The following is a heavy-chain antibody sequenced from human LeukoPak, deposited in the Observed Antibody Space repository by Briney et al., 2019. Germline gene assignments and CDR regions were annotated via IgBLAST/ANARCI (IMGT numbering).Heavy chain of an antibody. CDR3: ARDSQLVYYFDY. CDR1: GFTFSSYS. Sequence: PGGSLRLSCAASGFTFSSYSMNWVRQAPGKGLEWVSSISSSSSYIYYADSVKGRFTISRDNAKNSLYLQINSLRAEDTAVYYCARDSQLVYYFDYWGQGTLVTVSS. V-gene: IGHV3-21*01. CDR2: ISSSSSYI. J-gene: IGHJ4*02. D-gene: IGHD6-13*01.